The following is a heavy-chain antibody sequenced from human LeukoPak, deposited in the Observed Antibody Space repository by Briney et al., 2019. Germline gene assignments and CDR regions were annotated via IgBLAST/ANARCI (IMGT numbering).Heavy chain of an antibody. Sequence: GGSLRLSCAASGFTFSSYAMHWVRHTPGKGLEWVAGITWNRDNIGYGDSVKGRFTISRDNVKNVLYLQMNSLRPEDTALYYCAKDLSSAITSALVLDVWGQGTTV. CDR3: AKDLSSAITSALVLDV. V-gene: IGHV3-9*01. D-gene: IGHD3-22*01. CDR2: ITWNRDNI. CDR1: GFTFSSYA. J-gene: IGHJ6*02.